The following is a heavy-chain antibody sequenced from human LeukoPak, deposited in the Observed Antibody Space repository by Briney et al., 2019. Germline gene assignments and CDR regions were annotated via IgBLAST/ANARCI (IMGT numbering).Heavy chain of an antibody. J-gene: IGHJ6*03. Sequence: SGTLSLTCAVSGGSISSSNWWSWVRQPPGKGLEWIGEINHSGSTNYNPSLKSRVTISVDTSKNQFSLKLSSVTAADTAVYYCARVVVVAATLYYYYYYMDVWGKGTTVTVSS. CDR3: ARVVVVAATLYYYYYYMDV. CDR1: GGSISSSNW. D-gene: IGHD2-15*01. V-gene: IGHV4-4*02. CDR2: INHSGST.